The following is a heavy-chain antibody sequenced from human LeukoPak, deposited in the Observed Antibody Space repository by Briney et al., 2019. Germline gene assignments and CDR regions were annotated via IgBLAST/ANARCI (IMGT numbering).Heavy chain of an antibody. J-gene: IGHJ4*02. CDR2: ISSSGTTI. CDR1: GFTLSAYE. CDR3: ARGRDGYNDALNY. D-gene: IGHD5-24*01. V-gene: IGHV3-48*03. Sequence: GGSLRLSCTASGFTLSAYEMIWVRQAPGKGLEWISYISSSGTTIYYADSVKGRFTISRDNAKNSLFLQMNSLRAEDTAVYYCARGRDGYNDALNYWGQGTLVTVSS.